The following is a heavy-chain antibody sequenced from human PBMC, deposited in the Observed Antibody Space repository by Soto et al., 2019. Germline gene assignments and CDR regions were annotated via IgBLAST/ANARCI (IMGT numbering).Heavy chain of an antibody. CDR3: ARGRVITMVRGVIPSGYYMDV. Sequence: SETLSLTCAVYGGSFSGYYWSWIRQPPGKGLEWIGEINHSGSTNYNPSLKSRVTISVDTSKNQFSLKLSSVTAADTAVYYCARGRVITMVRGVIPSGYYMDVWGKGTTVTVSS. CDR1: GGSFSGYY. D-gene: IGHD3-10*01. V-gene: IGHV4-34*01. J-gene: IGHJ6*03. CDR2: INHSGST.